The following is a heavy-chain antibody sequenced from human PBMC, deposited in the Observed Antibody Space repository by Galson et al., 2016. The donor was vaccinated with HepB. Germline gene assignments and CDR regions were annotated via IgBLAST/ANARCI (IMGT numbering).Heavy chain of an antibody. CDR1: GYTFTNYP. Sequence: SVKVSCKVSGYTFTNYPLHWVRQAPGQRPEWLGYLSAGNGNRRYSETFQGRLTLSSDTSASTAYMALRGLRSGDTALYYCAAWKGTVRDWSGPFDFWGQGTLVTVSS. V-gene: IGHV1-3*01. J-gene: IGHJ4*02. CDR3: AAWKGTVRDWSGPFDF. D-gene: IGHD3-9*01. CDR2: LSAGNGNR.